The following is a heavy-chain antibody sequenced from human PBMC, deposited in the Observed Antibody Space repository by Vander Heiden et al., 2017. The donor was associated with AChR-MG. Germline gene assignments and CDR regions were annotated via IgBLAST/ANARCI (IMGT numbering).Heavy chain of an antibody. CDR3: ARADFRSLETYYYYYYMDV. J-gene: IGHJ6*03. CDR1: GGTFSSYA. Sequence: QVQLVQSGAEVKKPGSSVKVSCKASGGTFSSYAISWVRQAPGKGLEWMGGIIPIFGTANYAQKFQGRVTITADESTSTAYMELNSLRSEDTAVYYCARADFRSLETYYYYYYMDVWGKGTTVTVSS. V-gene: IGHV1-69*01. CDR2: IIPIFGTA.